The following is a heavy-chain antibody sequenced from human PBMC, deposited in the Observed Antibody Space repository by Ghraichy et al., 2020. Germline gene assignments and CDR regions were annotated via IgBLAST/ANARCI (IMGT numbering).Heavy chain of an antibody. Sequence: GGSLRLSCAASGFTYSSYAMTWVRQAPGKGLEWVSVISGSGLTTYYADSVKGRFTISRDNSKSTLYLQMNSLRAEDTALYYCAKVAPSSRILSGGMDLWGQGTTVTVSS. D-gene: IGHD2-15*01. J-gene: IGHJ6*02. V-gene: IGHV3-23*01. CDR3: AKVAPSSRILSGGMDL. CDR1: GFTYSSYA. CDR2: ISGSGLTT.